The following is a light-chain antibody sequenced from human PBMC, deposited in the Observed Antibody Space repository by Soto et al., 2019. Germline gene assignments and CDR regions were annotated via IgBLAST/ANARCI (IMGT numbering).Light chain of an antibody. J-gene: IGKJ5*01. CDR1: QSISRY. Sequence: DIQLTQSPSSLSASVGDRITITCRSSQSISRYLNWYQQKPGKAPKLLIYDASSLETGVPSRFSGSGSGTDFTFTISSLQPEDFATYYCQQYDNLPLIFGQGTRLEIK. CDR2: DAS. CDR3: QQYDNLPLI. V-gene: IGKV1-33*01.